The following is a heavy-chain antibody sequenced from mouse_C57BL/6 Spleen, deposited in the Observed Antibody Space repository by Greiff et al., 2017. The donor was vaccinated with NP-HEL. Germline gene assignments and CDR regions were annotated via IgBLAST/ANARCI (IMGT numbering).Heavy chain of an antibody. D-gene: IGHD2-2*01. J-gene: IGHJ3*01. Sequence: QVQLQQSGAELVRPGASVTLSCKASGYTFTDYEMHWVKQTPVHGLEWIGAIDPETGSTAYNQKFKGKAILTADKSSSTAYMELRSLTSEDSAVYYCTRDGYDGFAYWGQGTLVTVSA. V-gene: IGHV1-15*01. CDR3: TRDGYDGFAY. CDR1: GYTFTDYE. CDR2: IDPETGST.